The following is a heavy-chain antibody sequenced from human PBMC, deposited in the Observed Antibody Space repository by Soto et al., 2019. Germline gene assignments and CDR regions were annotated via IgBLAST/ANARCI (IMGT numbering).Heavy chain of an antibody. V-gene: IGHV1-2*04. D-gene: IGHD3-10*01. CDR1: GYTFTSYG. CDR2: INPNSGGT. J-gene: IGHJ4*02. Sequence: ASVKVSCKASGYTFTSYGISWVRQAPGQGLEWMGWINPNSGGTNYAQKFQGWVTMTRDTSISTAYMELSRLRSDDTAVYYCARLGSEKEPVDYWGQGTLVTVS. CDR3: ARLGSEKEPVDY.